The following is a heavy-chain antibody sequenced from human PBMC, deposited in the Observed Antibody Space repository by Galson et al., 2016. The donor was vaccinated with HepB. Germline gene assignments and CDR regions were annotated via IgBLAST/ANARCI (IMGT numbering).Heavy chain of an antibody. CDR3: ARVPPDTASGFFDL. V-gene: IGHV4-59*01. Sequence: LSLTCTVSGGSISCYYWSWIRQPPGKGLEWIGFIYYSGSTNYNPSLKSRVTISVDTSKNQFSLKLSSVTAADTAVYYCARVPPDTASGFFDLWGRGTLVTVSS. CDR2: IYYSGST. CDR1: GGSISCYY. J-gene: IGHJ2*01. D-gene: IGHD5-18*01.